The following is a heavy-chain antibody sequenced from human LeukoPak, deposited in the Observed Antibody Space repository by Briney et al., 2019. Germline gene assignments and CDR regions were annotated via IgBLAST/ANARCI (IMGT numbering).Heavy chain of an antibody. J-gene: IGHJ4*02. V-gene: IGHV4-39*01. CDR2: IYYSGNT. CDR3: ARPRERWLQFDC. D-gene: IGHD5-24*01. Sequence: SGTLSLTCTVSGGSISSTGSYWGRIRQPPRKGREWSGSIYYSGNTYYNPSLKSRVTISVDTSKNQYSLKLNSVTAADAAVYYCARPRERWLQFDCWGQGTLVTVSS. CDR1: GGSISSTGSY.